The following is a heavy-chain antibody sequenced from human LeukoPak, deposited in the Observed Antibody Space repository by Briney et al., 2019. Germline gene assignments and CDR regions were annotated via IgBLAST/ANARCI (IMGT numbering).Heavy chain of an antibody. V-gene: IGHV3-48*03. CDR2: ISSSGSTI. CDR1: GFTFSSYE. D-gene: IGHD6-19*01. CDR3: ARDHGYSSGWS. J-gene: IGHJ4*02. Sequence: GGSLRLSCAASGFTFSSYEMNWVRQAPGKGLEWVSYISSSGSTIYYADSVRGRITISRDNAKNSLYLQMNSLRAEDTAVYYCARDHGYSSGWSWGQGTLVTVSS.